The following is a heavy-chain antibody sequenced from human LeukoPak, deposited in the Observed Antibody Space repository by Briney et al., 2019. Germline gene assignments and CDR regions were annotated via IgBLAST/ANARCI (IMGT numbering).Heavy chain of an antibody. CDR1: GYSFTSYW. CDR3: ARRVGYCSGGSCSMFDY. D-gene: IGHD2-15*01. Sequence: GESPKISCKGSGYSFTSYWIGWVRQMPGKGLEWMGIIYPGDSDTRYSPSFQGQVTISADKSISTAYLQWSSLKASDTAMYYCARRVGYCSGGSCSMFDYWGQGTLVTVSS. J-gene: IGHJ4*02. V-gene: IGHV5-51*01. CDR2: IYPGDSDT.